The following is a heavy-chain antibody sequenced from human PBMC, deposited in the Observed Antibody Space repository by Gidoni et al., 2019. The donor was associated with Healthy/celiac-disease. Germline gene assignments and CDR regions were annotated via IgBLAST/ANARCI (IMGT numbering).Heavy chain of an antibody. Sequence: EVQLVESGGGLVQPGRSLRLSCAASGFTFDDYAMHWVRQAPGKGLEWVSGISWNSGSIGYADSVKGRFTISRDNAKNSLYLQMNSLRAEDTALYYCAKDWQWELLEPYFDYWGQGTLVTVSS. CDR1: GFTFDDYA. V-gene: IGHV3-9*01. D-gene: IGHD1-26*01. CDR2: ISWNSGSI. CDR3: AKDWQWELLEPYFDY. J-gene: IGHJ4*02.